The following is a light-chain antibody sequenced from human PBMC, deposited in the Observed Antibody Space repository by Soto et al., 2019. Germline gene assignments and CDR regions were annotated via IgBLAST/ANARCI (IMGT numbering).Light chain of an antibody. CDR2: DAS. Sequence: DVRMTHSPVSLSASVVYRVTITCRASHDIRNYLNWYHQKRGKAPKLLIYDASNMETGVPSRFTGSGSGTDFTFTISSLQPEDIATYYCQQYEIFPITFGQGTLLAI. V-gene: IGKV1-33*01. J-gene: IGKJ5*01. CDR3: QQYEIFPIT. CDR1: HDIRNY.